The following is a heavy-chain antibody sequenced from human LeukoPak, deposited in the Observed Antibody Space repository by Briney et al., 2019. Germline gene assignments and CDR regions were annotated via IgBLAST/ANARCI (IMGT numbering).Heavy chain of an antibody. J-gene: IGHJ4*02. CDR1: GFTFSSYG. D-gene: IGHD4-17*01. CDR2: ISYDGSNK. V-gene: IGHV3-30*18. CDR3: AKTIKGPLNGDSDFDY. Sequence: PGGSLRLSCAASGFTFSSYGMHWVRQAPGKGLEWVAVISYDGSNKYYADSVKGRFTISRDNSKNTLYLQMNSLRAEDTAVYYCAKTIKGPLNGDSDFDYWGQGTLVTVSS.